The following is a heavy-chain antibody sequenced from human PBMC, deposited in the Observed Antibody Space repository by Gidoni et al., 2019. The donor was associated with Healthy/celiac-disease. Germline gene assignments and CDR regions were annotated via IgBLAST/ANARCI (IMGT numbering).Heavy chain of an antibody. V-gene: IGHV1-46*01. CDR1: GYPITRHY. Sequence: QVQLVPSGAEVNKPGASVKVACTASGYPITRHYMSLVRQAPGQVIAWMGIITHSGGSTTSAQKFQGRVTMTRDTSTSTVYMEVSSLRSEDTAIYYCARDVAARPFYFYGIDVWGQGTTVTVSS. J-gene: IGHJ6*02. D-gene: IGHD6-6*01. CDR3: ARDVAARPFYFYGIDV. CDR2: ITHSGGST.